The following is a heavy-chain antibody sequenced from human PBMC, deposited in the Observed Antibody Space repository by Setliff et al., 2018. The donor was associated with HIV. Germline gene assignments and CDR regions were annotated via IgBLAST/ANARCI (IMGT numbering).Heavy chain of an antibody. CDR1: GFTFSSYA. V-gene: IGHV3-20*04. J-gene: IGHJ6*04. CDR2: INWNGGST. D-gene: IGHD3-10*01. Sequence: GGSVRLSCAASGFTFSSYAMSWVRQGPGKGLEWVSSINWNGGSTGYADSVKGRFTISRDNAKNSLYLQMNSLRAEDTALYYCARDIPFGDLLMLQAYMDVWGKGTTVTVSS. CDR3: ARDIPFGDLLMLQAYMDV.